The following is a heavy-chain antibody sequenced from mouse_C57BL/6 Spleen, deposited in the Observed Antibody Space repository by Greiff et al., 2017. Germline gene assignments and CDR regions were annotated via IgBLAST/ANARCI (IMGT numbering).Heavy chain of an antibody. Sequence: QVQLQQPGAELVRPGSSVKLSCKASGYTFTSYWMDWVKQRPGQGLEWIGNIYPYDSETHYNQKFKDKATLTVDKSSSTAYMQLSSLTSEDSAVYYCARSREIGNYWFAYWGQGTLVTVSA. V-gene: IGHV1-61*01. CDR3: ARSREIGNYWFAY. D-gene: IGHD2-1*01. CDR2: IYPYDSET. J-gene: IGHJ3*01. CDR1: GYTFTSYW.